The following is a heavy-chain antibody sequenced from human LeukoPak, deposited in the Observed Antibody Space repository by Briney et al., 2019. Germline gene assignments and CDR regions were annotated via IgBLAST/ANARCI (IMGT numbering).Heavy chain of an antibody. CDR3: ARAYYRAFDI. Sequence: SETVSRKASGYTFTSYYVHWVRQARGQGLEWMGIINPSGGSTSYAQKFQGRVTMTRDMSTSTVYMELSSLRSEDTAVYYCARAYYRAFDIWGQGTMVTVSS. CDR1: GYTFTSYY. D-gene: IGHD3-10*01. J-gene: IGHJ3*02. V-gene: IGHV1-46*01. CDR2: INPSGGST.